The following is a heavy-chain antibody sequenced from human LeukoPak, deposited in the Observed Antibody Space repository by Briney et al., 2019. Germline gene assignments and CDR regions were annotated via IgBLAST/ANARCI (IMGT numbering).Heavy chain of an antibody. Sequence: PGGSLRLSCAASGFTFRDSAMHWVRQASGKGLEWIGRVKTKANNYATAYAASVMGRFTISRDDSKNTAYLEMNSLKTEDTAVYYCTREFHSSGWYLTFAYWGLGSQVTVSS. J-gene: IGHJ4*02. CDR3: TREFHSSGWYLTFAY. V-gene: IGHV3-73*01. CDR2: VKTKANNYAT. CDR1: GFTFRDSA. D-gene: IGHD6-19*01.